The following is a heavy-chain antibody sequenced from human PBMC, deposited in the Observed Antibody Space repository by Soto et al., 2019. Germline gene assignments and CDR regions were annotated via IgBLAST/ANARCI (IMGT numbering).Heavy chain of an antibody. J-gene: IGHJ5*02. CDR3: ARSYYDTTGFAVDP. CDR2: MYFGGSF. CDR1: GASVSTGY. V-gene: IGHV4-59*02. D-gene: IGHD3-22*01. Sequence: SETLSLTYTVSGASVSTGYWSWIRQPPGKGLEWIGFMYFGGSFNYNPSLTSRVTISVETSKNQFSMKVTSVTAADTAVYYCARSYYDTTGFAVDPWGQGILVTVS.